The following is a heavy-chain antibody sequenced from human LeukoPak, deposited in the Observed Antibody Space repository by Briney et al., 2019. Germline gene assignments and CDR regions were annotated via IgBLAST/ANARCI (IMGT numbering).Heavy chain of an antibody. CDR3: ARLGSRGYFAIDY. CDR2: INPYNGNT. J-gene: IGHJ4*02. Sequence: ASVKVSCKASGYTFITYGINWVRQAPGQGPEWMGWINPYNGNTKYAQKFQGRVTMPTDTSTSTSYMELRSLRSDDTAVYYCARLGSRGYFAIDYWGQGTLVTVAS. V-gene: IGHV1-18*01. CDR1: GYTFITYG. D-gene: IGHD3-22*01.